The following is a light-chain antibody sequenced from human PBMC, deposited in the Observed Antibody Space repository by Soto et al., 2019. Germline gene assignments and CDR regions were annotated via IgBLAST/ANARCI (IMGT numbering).Light chain of an antibody. CDR1: QSISSSD. CDR2: AAS. J-gene: IGKJ1*01. V-gene: IGKV3-20*01. Sequence: EIVLTQSPDTLSVSLGERATLSCRASQSISSSDLAWYQHRPGQAPRLLIYAASSRATGIPVRFSGSGSGTDFTLSISRLEPEDFAVYYCQHYGSSSWTFGQGTKVDIK. CDR3: QHYGSSSWT.